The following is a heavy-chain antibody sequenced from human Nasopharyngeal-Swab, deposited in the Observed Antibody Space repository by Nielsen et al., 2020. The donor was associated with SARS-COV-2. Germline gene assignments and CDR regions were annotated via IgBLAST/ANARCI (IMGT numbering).Heavy chain of an antibody. Sequence: ASVKVSCRASGYTFTAFSIHWVRQSPGQGLEWVGRIGTNSGGTLYAQRFRGRVTMTRDTSVATAYMELSDLRSDDTAVYYCAGDSPASRGDYWGQGTLVTVSS. CDR1: GYTFTAFS. V-gene: IGHV1-2*06. J-gene: IGHJ4*02. CDR2: IGTNSGGT. D-gene: IGHD5-24*01. CDR3: AGDSPASRGDY.